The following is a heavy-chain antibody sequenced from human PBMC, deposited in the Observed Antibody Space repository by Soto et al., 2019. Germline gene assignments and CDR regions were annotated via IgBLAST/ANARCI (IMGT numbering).Heavy chain of an antibody. J-gene: IGHJ4*02. D-gene: IGHD6-13*01. V-gene: IGHV3-11*01. CDR1: GFDFGDYY. Sequence: GGSLRLSCTGSGFDFGDYYMSWIRQAPGKGLEWVSYIDRGDGNTYYTDSVKGRFTISRDNAKKTVYLQMSSLRVEDTALYYCVRPYYSSSWFPFDRWGQGTLVTVSS. CDR2: IDRGDGNT. CDR3: VRPYYSSSWFPFDR.